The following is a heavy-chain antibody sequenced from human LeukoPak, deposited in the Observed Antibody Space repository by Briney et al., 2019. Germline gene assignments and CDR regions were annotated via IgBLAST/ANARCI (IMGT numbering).Heavy chain of an antibody. D-gene: IGHD4-23*01. CDR1: GYSISSGYY. CDR2: IYHSGST. V-gene: IGHV4-38-2*01. J-gene: IGHJ3*02. CDR3: ARATVARGADAFDI. Sequence: SETLSLTCAVSGYSISSGYYWGWIRQPPGNGLEWIGSIYHSGSTYYNPSLKSRVTISVDTSKNQFSLKLSSVTAADTAVYYCARATVARGADAFDIWGQGTMVTVSS.